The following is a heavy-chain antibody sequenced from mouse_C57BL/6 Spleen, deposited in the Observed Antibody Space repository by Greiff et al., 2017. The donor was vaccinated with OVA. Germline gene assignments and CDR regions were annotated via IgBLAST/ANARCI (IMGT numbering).Heavy chain of an antibody. Sequence: VQLQQSGAELARPGASVKLSCKASGYTFTSYGISWVKQRTGQGLEWIGEIYPRSGNTYYNEKFKGKATLTADKSSSTADMEHRRLTSEDSAVYFGARGGYGSSYSVWYFDVWGTGTTVTVSS. CDR1: GYTFTSYG. J-gene: IGHJ1*03. V-gene: IGHV1-81*01. D-gene: IGHD1-1*01. CDR3: ARGGYGSSYSVWYFDV. CDR2: IYPRSGNT.